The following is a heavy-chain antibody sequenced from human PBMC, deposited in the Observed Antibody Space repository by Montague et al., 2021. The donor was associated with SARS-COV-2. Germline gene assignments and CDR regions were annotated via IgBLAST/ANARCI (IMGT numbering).Heavy chain of an antibody. J-gene: IGHJ4*02. CDR1: GGSFSGYY. Sequence: SETLSLTCAVYGGSFSGYYWSWIRQPPGKGLEWIGEINHIGSTNYNPSLKSRVTISVDTSKDQFSLKLSSVTAADTAVYYCARGSTVTHYWGQGTLVTVSS. D-gene: IGHD4-17*01. CDR3: ARGSTVTHY. V-gene: IGHV4-34*01. CDR2: INHIGST.